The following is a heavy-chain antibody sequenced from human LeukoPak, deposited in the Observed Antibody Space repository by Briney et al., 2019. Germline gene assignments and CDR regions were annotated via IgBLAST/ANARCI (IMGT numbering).Heavy chain of an antibody. Sequence: GGSLRLSCAASGFTFSTYWMTWVRQAPGKGLEWVANIKRDGSEKFYVDSVKGRFTISRDNAKNALYLQMNSLRVEDTAVYYCARDGGNSGYDLFDYWGQGTLVTVSS. CDR1: GFTFSTYW. D-gene: IGHD5-12*01. CDR2: IKRDGSEK. J-gene: IGHJ4*02. CDR3: ARDGGNSGYDLFDY. V-gene: IGHV3-7*01.